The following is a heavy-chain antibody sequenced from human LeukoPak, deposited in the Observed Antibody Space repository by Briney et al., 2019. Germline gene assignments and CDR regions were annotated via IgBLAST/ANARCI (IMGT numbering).Heavy chain of an antibody. CDR1: GGTFSSYA. CDR2: IIPILGTA. V-gene: IGHV1-69*05. Sequence: ASVKVSCKASGGTFSSYAISWVRQAPGQGLEWMGGIIPILGTANYAQKFQGRVTITTDESTSTAYMELSSLRSEDTAVYYCAGVGLRFLEWLSREPKNWFDPWGQGTLVTVSS. D-gene: IGHD3-3*01. J-gene: IGHJ5*02. CDR3: AGVGLRFLEWLSREPKNWFDP.